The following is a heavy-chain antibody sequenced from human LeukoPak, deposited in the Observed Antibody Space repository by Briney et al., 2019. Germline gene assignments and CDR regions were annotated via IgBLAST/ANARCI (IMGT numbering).Heavy chain of an antibody. CDR1: GITFSTYS. CDR3: ARGKYSGPIGPFDY. CDR2: ISSSSNYI. J-gene: IGHJ4*02. D-gene: IGHD5-12*01. Sequence: PGGSLRLSCAASGITFSTYSMTWVRQAPGKGLEWVSSISSSSNYIYYADSVKGRFTISRDNAKNSLNLQMNSLRAEDTAVYYCARGKYSGPIGPFDYWGQGTQVTVSS. V-gene: IGHV3-21*01.